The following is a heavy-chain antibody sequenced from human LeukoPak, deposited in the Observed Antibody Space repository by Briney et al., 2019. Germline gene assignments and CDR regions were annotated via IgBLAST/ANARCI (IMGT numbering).Heavy chain of an antibody. CDR3: AKDPRAFDYGGNSDY. V-gene: IGHV3-23*01. CDR1: GFTFSTYA. Sequence: GGSLRLSCAASGFTFSTYAMSWVRQAPGKGLEWVSAISGSGGSTYYADSVKGRFTISRDNSKNTLYLQMNSLRAEDTAVYYCAKDPRAFDYGGNSDYWGQGTLVTVSS. D-gene: IGHD4-23*01. J-gene: IGHJ4*02. CDR2: ISGSGGST.